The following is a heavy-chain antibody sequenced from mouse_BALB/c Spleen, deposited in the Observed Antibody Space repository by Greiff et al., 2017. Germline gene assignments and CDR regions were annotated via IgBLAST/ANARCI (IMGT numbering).Heavy chain of an antibody. CDR1: GYTFTSYW. J-gene: IGHJ3*01. D-gene: IGHD2-14*01. CDR2: INPSTGYT. V-gene: IGHV1-7*01. Sequence: QVQLQQSGAELAKPGASVKMSCKASGYTFTSYWMHWVKQRPGQGLEWIGYINPSTGYTEYNQKFKDKATLTADKSSSTAYMQLSSLTSEDSAVYYCARDYRYEAYWGQGTLVTVSA. CDR3: ARDYRYEAY.